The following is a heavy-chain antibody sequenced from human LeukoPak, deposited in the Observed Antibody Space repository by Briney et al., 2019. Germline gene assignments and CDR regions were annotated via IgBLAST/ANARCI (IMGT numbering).Heavy chain of an antibody. Sequence: GRSQRLSCAASGFTFSSYGMHWVRQAPGKGLEWVAVIWYDGSNKYYADSVKGRFTISRDNSKNTLYLQMNSLRAEDTAVYYCARERGCSSTSCFLDAFDIWGQGTMVTVSS. CDR2: IWYDGSNK. J-gene: IGHJ3*02. D-gene: IGHD2-2*01. CDR3: ARERGCSSTSCFLDAFDI. CDR1: GFTFSSYG. V-gene: IGHV3-33*01.